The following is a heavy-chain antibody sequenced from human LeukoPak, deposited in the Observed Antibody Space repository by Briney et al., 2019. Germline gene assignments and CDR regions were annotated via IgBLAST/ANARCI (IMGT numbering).Heavy chain of an antibody. CDR2: INPSGGST. CDR1: GYTFTSYY. Sequence: ASVKVSCKASGYTFTSYYMHWVRQAPGQGLEWMGIINPSGGSTSYAQKFQGRVTMTRDMSTSTVYMELSSLRSEDTAVYYCARTPLTVTTGDDAFDIWGQGTMVTVSS. J-gene: IGHJ3*02. CDR3: ARTPLTVTTGDDAFDI. D-gene: IGHD4-17*01. V-gene: IGHV1-46*01.